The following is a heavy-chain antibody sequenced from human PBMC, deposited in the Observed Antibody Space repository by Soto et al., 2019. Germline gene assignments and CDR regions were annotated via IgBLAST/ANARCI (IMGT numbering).Heavy chain of an antibody. Sequence: GESLKISCNGSGYSFTIDCISLVRQMPGKGLDWMGRIDPSDSYTNYNPSFQGHVTISADKSISTAYLQWSSLKASDTAMYYCARHASDFWSGSYYYGMDVWGQGTTVTVSS. CDR3: ARHASDFWSGSYYYGMDV. V-gene: IGHV5-10-1*01. J-gene: IGHJ6*02. CDR2: IDPSDSYT. D-gene: IGHD3-3*01. CDR1: GYSFTIDC.